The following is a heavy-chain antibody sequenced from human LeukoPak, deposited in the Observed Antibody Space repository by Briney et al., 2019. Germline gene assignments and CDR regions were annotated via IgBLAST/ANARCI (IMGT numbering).Heavy chain of an antibody. CDR1: GFAFSDYA. J-gene: IGHJ4*02. V-gene: IGHV3-21*01. Sequence: GGSLRLSCAASGFAFSDYAISWVRQAPGKGLEWVSSISSSSSYIYYADSVKGRFTISRDNAKNSLYLQMNSLRAEDTAVYYCARAPYRVRGYFDYWGQGTLVTVSS. D-gene: IGHD3-10*01. CDR3: ARAPYRVRGYFDY. CDR2: ISSSSSYI.